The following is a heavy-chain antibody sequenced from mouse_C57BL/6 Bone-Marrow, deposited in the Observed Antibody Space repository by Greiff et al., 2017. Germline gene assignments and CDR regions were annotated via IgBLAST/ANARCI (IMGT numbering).Heavy chain of an antibody. Sequence: VQLQESGAELAKPGASVKLSCKASGYTFTSYWMHWVKQRPGQGLEWIGYINPSSGYTKYNQKFKDKATLTADKSSSTASMQRSSLTYEDSASNITTVVATDYFDYWGQGTTLTVSS. CDR2: INPSSGYT. J-gene: IGHJ2*01. CDR3: TVVATDYFDY. CDR1: GYTFTSYW. V-gene: IGHV1-7*01. D-gene: IGHD1-1*01.